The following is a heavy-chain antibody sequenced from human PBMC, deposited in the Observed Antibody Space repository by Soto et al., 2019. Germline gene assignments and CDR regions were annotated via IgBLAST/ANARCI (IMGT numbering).Heavy chain of an antibody. V-gene: IGHV1-69*01. CDR1: GGTFSSYA. J-gene: IGHJ5*02. D-gene: IGHD6-13*01. Sequence: QVQLVQSGAEAKKPGSSVKVSCKASGGTFSSYAISWVRQAPGQGLEWMGGIIPIFGTANYAQKFQGRVTITADESTSTAYMELSSLRSEDTAVYYCARIGRRYSSSGNWFDPWGQGTLVTVSS. CDR3: ARIGRRYSSSGNWFDP. CDR2: IIPIFGTA.